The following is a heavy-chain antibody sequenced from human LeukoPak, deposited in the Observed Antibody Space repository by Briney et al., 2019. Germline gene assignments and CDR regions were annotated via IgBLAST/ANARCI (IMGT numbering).Heavy chain of an antibody. CDR1: GFTFSSYG. V-gene: IGHV3-30*03. CDR2: ISYDAEGD. J-gene: IGHJ4*02. CDR3: ARATYYYDSSGYYI. Sequence: PGGSLRLSCAASGFTFSSYGMYWVRQVPGKGLEWVAVISYDAEGDYHVDSVKGRFTISRDNSKNTLYLQMNSLRAEDTAVYYCARATYYYDSSGYYIWGQGTLVTVSS. D-gene: IGHD3-22*01.